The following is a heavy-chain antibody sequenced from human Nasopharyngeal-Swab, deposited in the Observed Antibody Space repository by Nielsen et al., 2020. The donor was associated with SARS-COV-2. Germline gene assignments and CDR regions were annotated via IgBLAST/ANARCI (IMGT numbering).Heavy chain of an antibody. D-gene: IGHD4-17*01. Sequence: LSLTCAASGFTFSSYGMHWVRQAPGKGLEWVAVIWYDGSNKYYADSVKGRFTISRDNSKNTLYLQMNSLRAEDTAVYYCARAPRDYGDYGFAMDVWGQGTTVTVSS. J-gene: IGHJ6*02. CDR3: ARAPRDYGDYGFAMDV. V-gene: IGHV3-33*01. CDR1: GFTFSSYG. CDR2: IWYDGSNK.